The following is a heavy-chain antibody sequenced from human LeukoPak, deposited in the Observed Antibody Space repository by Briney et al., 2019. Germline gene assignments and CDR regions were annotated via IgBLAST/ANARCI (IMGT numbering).Heavy chain of an antibody. J-gene: IGHJ4*02. V-gene: IGHV3-13*01. Sequence: PGGSLRLSCAASGFTFSSYDMHWVRQATGKGLEWVSAIGTAGDTYYPGSVKGRFTISRDNSKSTVYLEMNSLRAEDTAVYYCASLEGSGSYYPRYFDYWGQGTLVTVSS. CDR3: ASLEGSGSYYPRYFDY. D-gene: IGHD3-10*01. CDR1: GFTFSSYD. CDR2: IGTAGDT.